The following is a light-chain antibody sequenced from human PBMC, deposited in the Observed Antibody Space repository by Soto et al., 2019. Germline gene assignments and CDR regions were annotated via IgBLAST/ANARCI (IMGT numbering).Light chain of an antibody. Sequence: EIVMTQSPATLSVSPGERAPLSCRASQSVRRSVAWYQQKPGQAPRLLIYGASTRATGIPARFSGSGSGTDFTLTISSLEPEDFAVYYCQQRSNSWAFGQGTKVDIK. CDR1: QSVRRS. V-gene: IGKV3-11*01. J-gene: IGKJ1*01. CDR2: GAS. CDR3: QQRSNSWA.